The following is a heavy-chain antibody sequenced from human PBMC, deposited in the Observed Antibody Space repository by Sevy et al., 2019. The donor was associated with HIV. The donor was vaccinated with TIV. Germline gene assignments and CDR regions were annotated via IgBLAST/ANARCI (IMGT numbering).Heavy chain of an antibody. D-gene: IGHD2-15*01. CDR2: TYYRSKWYT. V-gene: IGHV6-1*01. CDR3: TRGAHSLDY. J-gene: IGHJ4*02. Sequence: SQTLSLTCVISGDSVSSNRAAWNWIRQSPSRGLEWLGRTYYRSKWYTDYAVSVKSRITINPDTSKNQVSLQLNSVTPEDTAVYYCTRGAHSLDYWGQGTLVTFSS. CDR1: GDSVSSNRAA.